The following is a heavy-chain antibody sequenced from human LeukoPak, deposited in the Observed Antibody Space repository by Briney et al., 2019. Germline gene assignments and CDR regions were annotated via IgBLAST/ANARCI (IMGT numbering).Heavy chain of an antibody. CDR2: ISSSGNTK. J-gene: IGHJ4*02. V-gene: IGHV3-11*04. CDR1: GFTFSDYY. D-gene: IGHD3-10*01. CDR3: AKDGGFGVDY. Sequence: GGSLRLSCAASGFTFSDYYMSWIRQAPGKGLEWVSYISSSGNTKYYADSVKGRFTISRDNSKNTLYLQMNSLRAEDTAVYYCAKDGGFGVDYWGQGTLVTVSS.